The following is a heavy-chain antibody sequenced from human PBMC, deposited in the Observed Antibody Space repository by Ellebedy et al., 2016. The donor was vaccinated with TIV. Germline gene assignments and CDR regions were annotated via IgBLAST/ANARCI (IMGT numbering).Heavy chain of an antibody. V-gene: IGHV3-30*02. J-gene: IGHJ4*02. CDR1: GFIFSSYG. Sequence: GESLKLSCTGSGFIFSSYGMHWVRRAPGKGLEWVAFIRYDGSTKYYADSVKGRFTVSRDNSKNTLDLQMTSLRGDDTAVYYCAKEKIASSLFWGQGSLVIVSS. CDR3: AKEKIASSLF. CDR2: IRYDGSTK. D-gene: IGHD6-13*01.